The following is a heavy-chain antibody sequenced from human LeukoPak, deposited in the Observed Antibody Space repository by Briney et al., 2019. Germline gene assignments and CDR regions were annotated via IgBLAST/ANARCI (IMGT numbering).Heavy chain of an antibody. Sequence: SETLSLTCTASGGSISSYYWSWIRQPPGKGLEWIGYIYYSGSTNYNPSLKSRVTISVDTSKNQFSLKLSSVTAADTAVYYCASGHYDFWSGPTFDYWGQGTLVTVSS. CDR2: IYYSGST. CDR1: GGSISSYY. J-gene: IGHJ4*02. CDR3: ASGHYDFWSGPTFDY. D-gene: IGHD3-3*01. V-gene: IGHV4-59*01.